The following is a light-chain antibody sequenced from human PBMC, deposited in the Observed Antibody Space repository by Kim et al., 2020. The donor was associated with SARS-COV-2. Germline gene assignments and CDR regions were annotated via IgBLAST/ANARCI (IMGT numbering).Light chain of an antibody. CDR3: QQYHMWPLT. J-gene: IGKJ4*01. V-gene: IGKV3-15*01. Sequence: VSPGERSTLSCRASQSVYKNVAWYQQKPGQAHRLLIYAASTRATGVPARYSGSGSGTEFSITISSLQSEDFAVYFCQQYHMWPLTFGGGTKVDIK. CDR1: QSVYKN. CDR2: AAS.